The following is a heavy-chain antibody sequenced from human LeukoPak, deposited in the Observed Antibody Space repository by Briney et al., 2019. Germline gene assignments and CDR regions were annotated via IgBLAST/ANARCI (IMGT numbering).Heavy chain of an antibody. CDR3: ARDPVPATARHFDY. CDR1: GFTFSSYA. J-gene: IGHJ4*02. D-gene: IGHD1-1*01. CDR2: TSSDGNIK. V-gene: IGHV3-30-3*01. Sequence: GGSLRLSCAASGFTFSSYAMHWVRQAPGKGLEWVAVTSSDGNIKYYADSVRGRFTISRDNSKNTLYLQMNSLRGEDTGVYYCARDPVPATARHFDYWGQGTLVTVSS.